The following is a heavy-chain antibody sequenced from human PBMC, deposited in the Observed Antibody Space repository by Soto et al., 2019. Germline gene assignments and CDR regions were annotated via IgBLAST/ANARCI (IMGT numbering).Heavy chain of an antibody. J-gene: IGHJ5*02. CDR2: ISSSSSYI. Sequence: GGSLRLSCAASGFTFSSYSMNWVRQAPGKGLEWVSSISSSSSYIYYADSVKGRFTISRDNAKNSLYLQMNSLRAEDTAVYYCARFGVAVAGIYWFDPWGQGTLVNVSS. CDR3: ARFGVAVAGIYWFDP. V-gene: IGHV3-21*01. CDR1: GFTFSSYS. D-gene: IGHD6-19*01.